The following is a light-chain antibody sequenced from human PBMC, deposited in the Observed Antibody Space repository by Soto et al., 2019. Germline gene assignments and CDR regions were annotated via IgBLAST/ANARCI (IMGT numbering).Light chain of an antibody. CDR1: QSVNSH. CDR3: QHYVERSPIT. J-gene: IGKJ5*01. CDR2: GAS. V-gene: IGKV3-20*01. Sequence: EVVLTQSPATLSVSPGERATLSCRASQSVNSHVAWYQQKPGQAPRLLISGASSRATGIPDRFSGSGSGTDFTLTISRLEPEDFALYYCQHYVERSPITFGQGTRLEIK.